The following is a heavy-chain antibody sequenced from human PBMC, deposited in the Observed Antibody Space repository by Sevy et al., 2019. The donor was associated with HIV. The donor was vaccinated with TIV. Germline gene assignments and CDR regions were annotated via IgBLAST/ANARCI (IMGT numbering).Heavy chain of an antibody. CDR3: ASDSRYCRGGSCYSVEAY. V-gene: IGHV3-53*01. J-gene: IGHJ4*02. CDR2: IYSGGYT. Sequence: GGSLRLSCAASGFTVSSNYVSWVRQAPGKGLEWVSVIYSGGYTYYTDSGKGRFTISRDNSKNTLYLQMNSLRAEDTAVYYCASDSRYCRGGSCYSVEAYWGQGTLVTVSS. CDR1: GFTVSSNY. D-gene: IGHD2-15*01.